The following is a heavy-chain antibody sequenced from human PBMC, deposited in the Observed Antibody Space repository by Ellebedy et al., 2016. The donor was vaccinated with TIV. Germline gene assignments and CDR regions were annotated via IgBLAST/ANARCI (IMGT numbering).Heavy chain of an antibody. CDR1: GGTFSNYT. D-gene: IGHD2-15*01. CDR3: GRDCGGGSCPVDY. J-gene: IGHJ4*02. CDR2: IIPIFGIA. V-gene: IGHV1-69*13. Sequence: AASVKVSCKASGGTFSNYTVTWVRQAPGQGLEWMGGIIPIFGIANYAQKFQDRITISADELTSTAYMELSSLRSEDTAVYYCGRDCGGGSCPVDYWGQGTLVTVSS.